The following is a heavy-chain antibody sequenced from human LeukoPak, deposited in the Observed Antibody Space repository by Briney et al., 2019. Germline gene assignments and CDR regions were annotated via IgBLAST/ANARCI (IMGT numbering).Heavy chain of an antibody. V-gene: IGHV4-59*01. J-gene: IGHJ6*02. D-gene: IGHD3-22*01. CDR3: ARDHHYYATSGYYPPTYFYYGIDV. Sequence: PSETLSLTCTVSGGSISSYYWSWIRQPPGKGLEWIGYAHYSGSTNYNASLRSRVTISVDTVKNQFSLNLTSVTAADTAVYYCARDHHYYATSGYYPPTYFYYGIDVWGQGTTVTVSS. CDR2: AHYSGST. CDR1: GGSISSYY.